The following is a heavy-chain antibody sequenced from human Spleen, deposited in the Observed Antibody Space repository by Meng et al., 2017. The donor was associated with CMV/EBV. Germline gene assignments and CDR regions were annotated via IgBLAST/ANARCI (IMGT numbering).Heavy chain of an antibody. Sequence: QVPLGASGAEGKEPGAPVKGLCKASCYTFTSYGYRWVRQAPGQGLEWMGWISAYNGNTNYAQKLQGRVTMTTDTSTSTAYMELRSLRSDDTAVYYCAREGQEVGATTFAFDYWGQGTLVTVSS. V-gene: IGHV1-18*01. CDR2: ISAYNGNT. CDR3: AREGQEVGATTFAFDY. D-gene: IGHD1-26*01. J-gene: IGHJ4*02. CDR1: CYTFTSYG.